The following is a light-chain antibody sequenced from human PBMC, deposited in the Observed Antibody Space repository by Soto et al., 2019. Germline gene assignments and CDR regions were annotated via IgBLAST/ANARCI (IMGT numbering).Light chain of an antibody. Sequence: VLTQPASVSGSPGQSITICCTGTSSDVGGYNYVSWYQLHPGKAPKLILYEVTNRPSGVSDRFSGSKSGNTASLTISGLQAEDEADYYCSSYTSSTAYVFGTGTKVTVL. J-gene: IGLJ1*01. CDR3: SSYTSSTAYV. V-gene: IGLV2-14*01. CDR2: EVT. CDR1: SSDVGGYNY.